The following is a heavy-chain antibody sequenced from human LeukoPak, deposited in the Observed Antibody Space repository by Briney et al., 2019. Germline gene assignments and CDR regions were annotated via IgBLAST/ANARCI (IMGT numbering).Heavy chain of an antibody. CDR3: AREGLGYCTGGSCSAFDY. Sequence: ASVKVSCKASGYTFIDYYMNWVRQAPGQGLEWMGWINTNTGETNYAQKFQGRVTMTRDTSISTVYMELTSLTSDDTAVYYCAREGLGYCTGGSCSAFDYWGQGTLVTVSS. V-gene: IGHV1-2*02. CDR2: INTNTGET. J-gene: IGHJ4*02. CDR1: GYTFIDYY. D-gene: IGHD2-15*01.